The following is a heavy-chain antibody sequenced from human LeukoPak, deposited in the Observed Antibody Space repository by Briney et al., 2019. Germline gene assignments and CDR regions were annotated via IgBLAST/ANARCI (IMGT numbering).Heavy chain of an antibody. V-gene: IGHV1-2*02. J-gene: IGHJ4*02. D-gene: IGHD1-26*01. CDR2: VNPKTSVT. Sequence: GSVKVSFKASGYTFTDYYLHGVRQAPGHGLEWMEGVNPKTSVTTYAQNFQGRVTMTRDTSISTAYMEVSRLRSDDTAVFYCARDLAMYSPDLDYWGQGTLVTVSS. CDR1: GYTFTDYY. CDR3: ARDLAMYSPDLDY.